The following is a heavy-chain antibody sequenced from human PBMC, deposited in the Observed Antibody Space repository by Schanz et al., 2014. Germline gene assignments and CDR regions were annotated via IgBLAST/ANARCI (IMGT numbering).Heavy chain of an antibody. J-gene: IGHJ4*02. V-gene: IGHV3-74*01. CDR3: VRDTDYHFDY. CDR1: GFTFSNHW. D-gene: IGHD4-17*01. Sequence: LLVESGGGLVQPGGSLRLSCAASGFTFSNHWMHWFRQGPGKGLSWVARIDGEGSDTRYADSVKGRFTISRDNAKNALYLQMNSLRAEDTAVYYCVRDTDYHFDYWGQGTLVTVSS. CDR2: IDGEGSDT.